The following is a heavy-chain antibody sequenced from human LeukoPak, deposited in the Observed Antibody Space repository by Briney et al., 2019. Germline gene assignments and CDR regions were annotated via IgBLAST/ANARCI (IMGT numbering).Heavy chain of an antibody. V-gene: IGHV3-23*02. Sequence: PGGSLSLSCALSGFTFSSYAMSWVRRAPGQGGGWVTAIRGSGGSTSSEDPVKGSLIISRVNSKNTLYPQKISPRAEDTVVYYWARTIVGVVICPYYMDVWGKGTTVTVSS. CDR2: IRGSGGST. D-gene: IGHD3-3*01. CDR1: GFTFSSYA. J-gene: IGHJ6*03. CDR3: ARTIVGVVICPYYMDV.